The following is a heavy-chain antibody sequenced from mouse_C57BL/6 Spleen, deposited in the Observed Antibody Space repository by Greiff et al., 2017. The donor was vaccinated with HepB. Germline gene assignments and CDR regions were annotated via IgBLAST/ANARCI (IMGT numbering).Heavy chain of an antibody. D-gene: IGHD1-1*01. Sequence: VQLQQSGPELVKPGASVKISCKASGYTFTDYYMNWVKQSHGKSLEWIGDINPNNGGTSYNQKFKGKATLTVDKSSSTAYMELRSLTSEDSAVYYCARRVYYYGSSSAYWGQGTTLTVSS. CDR2: INPNNGGT. CDR1: GYTFTDYY. CDR3: ARRVYYYGSSSAY. V-gene: IGHV1-26*01. J-gene: IGHJ2*01.